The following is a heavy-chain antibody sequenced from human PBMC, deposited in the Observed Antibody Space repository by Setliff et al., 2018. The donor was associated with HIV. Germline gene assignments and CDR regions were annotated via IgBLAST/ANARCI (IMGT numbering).Heavy chain of an antibody. V-gene: IGHV1-46*01. CDR1: GYTFTSYY. Sequence: ASVKVSCKASGYTFTSYYMHWVRRAPGQGLEWMGIINLRGGSTDYAQKFQGRVTMTRDTSTSTVSMELSSLRSEDTAVYYCARGSSSSISFDYWGQGTPVTVSS. CDR2: INLRGGST. J-gene: IGHJ4*02. CDR3: ARGSSSSISFDY. D-gene: IGHD6-6*01.